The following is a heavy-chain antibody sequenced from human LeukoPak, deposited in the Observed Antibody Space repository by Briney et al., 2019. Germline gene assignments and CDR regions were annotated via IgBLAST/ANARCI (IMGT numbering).Heavy chain of an antibody. Sequence: SETLSLTCTVSGGSISSYYWSWIRQPPGKGLEWIGYIYYSGSTNYNPSLKSRVTISVDTSKNQFSLKLSSVTAADTAVYYCARHDAWLYQVFGIWGQGTMVTVSS. CDR2: IYYSGST. J-gene: IGHJ3*02. CDR3: ARHDAWLYQVFGI. CDR1: GGSISSYY. V-gene: IGHV4-59*08. D-gene: IGHD3-9*01.